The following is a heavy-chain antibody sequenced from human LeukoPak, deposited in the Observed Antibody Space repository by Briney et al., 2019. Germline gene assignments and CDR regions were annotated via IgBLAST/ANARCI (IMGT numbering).Heavy chain of an antibody. J-gene: IGHJ6*03. CDR1: GGSISTSSYY. CDR3: ARLRRNYYYMDV. CDR2: IYYSGST. D-gene: IGHD4-17*01. Sequence: SETLSLTCTVSGGSISTSSYYWGWIRQPPGKGLEWIGSIYYSGSTYYNPSLKSRVTISIDTSQTQFSLKLTSVTAADTAVYYCARLRRNYYYMDVWGKGTTVTVSS. V-gene: IGHV4-39*01.